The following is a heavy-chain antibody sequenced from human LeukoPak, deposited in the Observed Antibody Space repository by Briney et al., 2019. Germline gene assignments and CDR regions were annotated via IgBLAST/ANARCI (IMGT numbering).Heavy chain of an antibody. CDR2: IWYDGSDK. CDR3: ARDITSHYFDY. Sequence: GRSLRLSCSASGFTFTRHGMHWVRQAPGKGLEWVAVIWYDGSDKSYTDSVKGRFTISRDKSRNTLYLQMNSLRVEDTAIYYCARDITSHYFDYCGQGALVTVSS. D-gene: IGHD1-14*01. V-gene: IGHV3-33*01. CDR1: GFTFTRHG. J-gene: IGHJ4*02.